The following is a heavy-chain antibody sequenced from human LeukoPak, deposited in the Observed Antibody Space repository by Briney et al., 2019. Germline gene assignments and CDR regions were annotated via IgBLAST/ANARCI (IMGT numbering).Heavy chain of an antibody. CDR1: GGSISNNY. CDR2: IYYSGST. Sequence: SATLSLTCTVSGGSISNNYWSRFRQPPGKGLEWIGYIYYSGSTNYNPSLKSRVTISVDTSKSQFSLKLSSVTAADTAVYYCASHKGFWGQGTLVTVSS. J-gene: IGHJ4*02. CDR3: ASHKGF. V-gene: IGHV4-59*01.